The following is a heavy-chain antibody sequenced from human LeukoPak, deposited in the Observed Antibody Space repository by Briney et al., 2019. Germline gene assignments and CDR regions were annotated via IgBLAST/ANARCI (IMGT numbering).Heavy chain of an antibody. J-gene: IGHJ4*02. CDR3: ARQYYDILTGYYIHFDY. Sequence: GESLKISCKGSGYSFTSYWIGWVRQMPGKGLEWMGIIYPGDSDTRYSPSFQGQVTISVDKSISTTYLHWSSLKASDTAIYYCARQYYDILTGYYIHFDYWGQGTLVTVSS. D-gene: IGHD3-9*01. CDR2: IYPGDSDT. CDR1: GYSFTSYW. V-gene: IGHV5-51*01.